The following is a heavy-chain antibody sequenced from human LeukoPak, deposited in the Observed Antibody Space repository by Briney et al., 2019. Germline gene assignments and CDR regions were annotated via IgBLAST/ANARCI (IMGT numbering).Heavy chain of an antibody. CDR1: GFTFSSYE. D-gene: IGHD6-13*01. CDR2: ISSSGSTI. Sequence: QPGGSLRLSCAASGFTFSSYEMNWVRQAPGKGLEWVSYISSSGSTIYYADSVKGRFTMSRDNSKNTLYLRMNSLRAEDTAVYYCAKSPWGSSWYGGEYFQHWGQGTLVTVSS. V-gene: IGHV3-48*03. J-gene: IGHJ1*01. CDR3: AKSPWGSSWYGGEYFQH.